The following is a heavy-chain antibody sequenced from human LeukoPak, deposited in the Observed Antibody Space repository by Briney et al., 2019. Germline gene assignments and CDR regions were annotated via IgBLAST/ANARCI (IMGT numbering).Heavy chain of an antibody. V-gene: IGHV3-23*01. CDR3: AKEMRVCSGGSCYNGVVDY. J-gene: IGHJ4*02. D-gene: IGHD2-15*01. CDR1: GFTFSSYA. CDR2: ISGSGGST. Sequence: GGSLRLSCAASGFTFSSYAMSWVRQAPGKGLEWVSAISGSGGSTYYVDSVKGRFTISRDNSKNTLYLQMNSLRAEDTAVYYCAKEMRVCSGGSCYNGVVDYWGQGTLVTVSS.